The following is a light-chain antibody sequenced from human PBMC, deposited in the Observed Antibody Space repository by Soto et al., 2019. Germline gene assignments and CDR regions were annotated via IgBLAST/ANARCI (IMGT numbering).Light chain of an antibody. CDR2: DAS. Sequence: DVQRPQSPSSLSASVGGRGTSTWQASQDISYYLNWYQQKPGKAPKVLIFDASNLETGVPSRFSGSGSGTDFTLTINSLEPEDFAVYYCQQRSSWPITFGQGTRLEIK. J-gene: IGKJ5*01. CDR3: QQRSSWPIT. V-gene: IGKV1-33*01. CDR1: QDISYY.